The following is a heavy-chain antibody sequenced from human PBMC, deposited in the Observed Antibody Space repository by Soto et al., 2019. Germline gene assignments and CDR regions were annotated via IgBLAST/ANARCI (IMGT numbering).Heavy chain of an antibody. J-gene: IGHJ6*02. D-gene: IGHD3-3*01. V-gene: IGHV3-23*01. CDR1: GFTFSSYA. CDR2: ISGSGGST. CDR3: AKGDYDFWSGPYYYYYGMDV. Sequence: GGSLRLSCAASGFTFSSYAMSWVRQAPGKGLEWVSAISGSGGSTYYADSVKGRFTISRDNSKNTLYLQMNSLRAEDTAVYYCAKGDYDFWSGPYYYYYGMDVWGQGTTVTVSS.